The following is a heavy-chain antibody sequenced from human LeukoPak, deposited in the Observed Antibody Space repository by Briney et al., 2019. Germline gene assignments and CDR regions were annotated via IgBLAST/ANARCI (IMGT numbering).Heavy chain of an antibody. Sequence: GGSLRLSCTASGFTFSSYGMHWVRQAPGKGLEWVAVIWYDGSNKYYADSVKGRFTISRDNSKNTLYLQMNSLRAEDTAVYYCAREQWPGAWGDYWGQGTLVTVSS. CDR2: IWYDGSNK. CDR3: AREQWPGAWGDY. J-gene: IGHJ4*02. V-gene: IGHV3-33*01. CDR1: GFTFSSYG. D-gene: IGHD6-19*01.